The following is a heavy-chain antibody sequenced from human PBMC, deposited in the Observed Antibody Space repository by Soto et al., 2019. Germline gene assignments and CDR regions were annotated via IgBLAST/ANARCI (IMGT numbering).Heavy chain of an antibody. J-gene: IGHJ5*02. CDR1: GFTFSSYA. V-gene: IGHV3-23*01. CDR2: ISGSGGST. D-gene: IGHD2-2*02. CDR3: AKDRDIVVVPAAINWFDP. Sequence: EVQLLESGGGLVQPGGSLRLSCVASGFTFSSYAMSWVRQAPGKGLEWVSAISGSGGSTYYADSVKGRFTISRDNSKNTLYLQMNSLRAEDTAVYYCAKDRDIVVVPAAINWFDPWGQGTLVTVSS.